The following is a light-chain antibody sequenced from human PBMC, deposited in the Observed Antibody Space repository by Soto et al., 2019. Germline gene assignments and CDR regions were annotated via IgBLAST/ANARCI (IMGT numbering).Light chain of an antibody. J-gene: IGLJ2*01. Sequence: QLVLTQSPSASASLGASVKLTCTLSSGHSSYSIAWHQQQPEKGPRFLVKLNSDGSHNKGDGIPDRFSASSSGAERYLTISSLQSEDEADYYCQAGGTGMVFGGGTKLTVL. CDR2: LNSDGSH. CDR1: SGHSSYS. CDR3: QAGGTGMV. V-gene: IGLV4-69*01.